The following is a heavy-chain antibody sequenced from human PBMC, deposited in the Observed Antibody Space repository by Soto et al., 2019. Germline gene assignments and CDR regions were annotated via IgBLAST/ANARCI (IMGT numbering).Heavy chain of an antibody. J-gene: IGHJ6*02. CDR3: ARGYIAVAGYYYYGMDV. D-gene: IGHD6-19*01. CDR1: GYTFTSYA. V-gene: IGHV1-3*01. CDR2: INAGNGNT. Sequence: ASVKVSCKASGYTFTSYARHWVRQAPGQRLEWMGWINAGNGNTKYSQKFQGRVTITRDTSASTAYMELSSLRSEDTAVYYCARGYIAVAGYYYYGMDVWGQGTTVTVSS.